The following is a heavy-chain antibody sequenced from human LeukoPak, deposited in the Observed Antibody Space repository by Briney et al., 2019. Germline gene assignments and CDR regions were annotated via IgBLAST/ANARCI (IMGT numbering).Heavy chain of an antibody. CDR2: IKHDGSEK. CDR3: ARYRRGVFFDY. CDR1: EFIFSSYW. Sequence: GGSLRLSCAASEFIFSSYWMSWVRQAPGKGLEGVANIKHDGSEKYYVDSVKGGFTISRDNAKNSLYLQMNSLRAEDTAVYYCARYRRGVFFDYWGQGTLVTVSS. J-gene: IGHJ4*02. V-gene: IGHV3-7*01. D-gene: IGHD6-13*01.